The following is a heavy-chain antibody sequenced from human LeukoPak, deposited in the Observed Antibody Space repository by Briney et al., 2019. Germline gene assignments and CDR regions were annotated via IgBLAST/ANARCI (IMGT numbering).Heavy chain of an antibody. CDR3: ARAGITMARGVTRPGWFDP. D-gene: IGHD3-10*01. Sequence: SETLSLTCTVSGGSISSSSYYWGWIRQPPGKGLEWIGSIYYSGSTYYNPSLKSRVTISVDTSKNQFSLKLSSATAADTAVYYCARAGITMARGVTRPGWFDPWGQGTLVTVSS. V-gene: IGHV4-39*01. J-gene: IGHJ5*02. CDR1: GGSISSSSYY. CDR2: IYYSGST.